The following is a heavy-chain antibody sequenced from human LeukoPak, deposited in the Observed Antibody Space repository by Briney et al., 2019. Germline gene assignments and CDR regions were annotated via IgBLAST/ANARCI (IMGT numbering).Heavy chain of an antibody. CDR1: GYTFTSYD. Sequence: SVKVSCKASGYTFTSYDISWVRQAPGQGLEWMGGIIPIFGTANYAQKFQGRVTITADESTSTAYMELSSLRSEDTAVYYCAREHYDFWSGYRHNWFDPWGQGTLVTVSS. CDR2: IIPIFGTA. CDR3: AREHYDFWSGYRHNWFDP. J-gene: IGHJ5*02. D-gene: IGHD3-3*01. V-gene: IGHV1-69*13.